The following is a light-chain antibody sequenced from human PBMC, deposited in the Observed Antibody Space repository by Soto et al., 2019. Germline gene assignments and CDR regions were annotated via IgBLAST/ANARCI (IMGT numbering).Light chain of an antibody. CDR1: QSVSSNY. Sequence: EIVLAQSPGTLSLSPGEGATLSCRASQSVSSNYFAWYQQKPGQAPRLLIYGTSKRATGIPDRFSGSGSGTDFTLTISRLEPEDFAVYFCQQHSGSSLTFGGGSRVEI. CDR2: GTS. J-gene: IGKJ4*01. CDR3: QQHSGSSLT. V-gene: IGKV3-20*01.